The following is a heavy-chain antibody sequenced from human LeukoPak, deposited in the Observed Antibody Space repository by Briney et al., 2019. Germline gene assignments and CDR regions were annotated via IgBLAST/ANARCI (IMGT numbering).Heavy chain of an antibody. V-gene: IGHV3-23*01. CDR1: GFTFSSYA. CDR3: AKAFGHLGRVAGNPFDY. J-gene: IGHJ4*02. D-gene: IGHD6-19*01. CDR2: ISGSGGST. Sequence: PGGSLRLSCTASGFTFSSYAMSWVRRAPGKGLEWVSAISGSGGSTYYADSVKGRFTISRDNSKNTLYLQMNSLRAEDTAVYYCAKAFGHLGRVAGNPFDYWGQGTLVTVSS.